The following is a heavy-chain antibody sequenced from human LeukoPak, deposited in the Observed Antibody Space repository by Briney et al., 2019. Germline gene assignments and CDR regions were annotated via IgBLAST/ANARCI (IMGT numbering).Heavy chain of an antibody. D-gene: IGHD3-3*01. CDR2: IFYSGNT. CDR1: GGSISSSTYY. Sequence: SETLSLTCTVSGGSISSSTYYGGWIRQSPGKGLEWIGSIFYSGNTYYNPSLKSRVTISVDTSKNQFSLKLSSVTAADTAVYYCARGVTLSFDFWSGKLRAYFDYWGQGTLVTVSS. CDR3: ARGVTLSFDFWSGKLRAYFDY. V-gene: IGHV4-39*07. J-gene: IGHJ4*02.